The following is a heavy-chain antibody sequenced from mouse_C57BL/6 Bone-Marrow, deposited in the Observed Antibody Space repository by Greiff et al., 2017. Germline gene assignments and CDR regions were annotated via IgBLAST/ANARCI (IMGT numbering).Heavy chain of an antibody. D-gene: IGHD2-4*01. CDR2: IYPGSGST. Sequence: QVQLQQPGAELVKPGASVKMSCKASGYTFTSYWITWVKQRPGQGLEWIGDIYPGSGSTNYNEKFKSKATLTVDTSSSTAYMQLSSLTSEDSAVYYGARGGLRRGRPFAYWGQGTLVTVSA. CDR1: GYTFTSYW. V-gene: IGHV1-55*01. J-gene: IGHJ3*01. CDR3: ARGGLRRGRPFAY.